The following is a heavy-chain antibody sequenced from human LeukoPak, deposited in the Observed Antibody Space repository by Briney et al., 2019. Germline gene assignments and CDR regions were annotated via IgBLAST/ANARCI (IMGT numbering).Heavy chain of an antibody. CDR1: GYTFTSYY. CDR3: ARDRAYDFWSVGPKEYYYYYYGMDV. CDR2: ISAYNGNT. V-gene: IGHV1-18*04. D-gene: IGHD3-3*01. Sequence: ASVKVSCKASGYTFTSYYMHWVRQAPGQGLEWMGWISAYNGNTNYAQKLQGRVTMTTDTSTSTAYMELRSLRSDDTAVYYCARDRAYDFWSVGPKEYYYYYYGMDVWGQGTTVTVSS. J-gene: IGHJ6*02.